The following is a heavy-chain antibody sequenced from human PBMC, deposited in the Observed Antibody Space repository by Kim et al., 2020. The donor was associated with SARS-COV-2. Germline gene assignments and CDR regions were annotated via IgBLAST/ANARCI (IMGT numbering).Heavy chain of an antibody. D-gene: IGHD1-26*01. Sequence: YTPSLKRRVTISVDTFKNQFSLKVSSVTAADTAVYYCATSLGSSYPLFDYWGQGTLVTVSS. J-gene: IGHJ4*02. V-gene: IGHV4-59*01. CDR3: ATSLGSSYPLFDY.